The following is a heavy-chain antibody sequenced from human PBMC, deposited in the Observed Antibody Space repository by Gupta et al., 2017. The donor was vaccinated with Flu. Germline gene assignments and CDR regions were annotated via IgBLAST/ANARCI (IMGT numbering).Heavy chain of an antibody. CDR3: ARDLHHDSSGYYPGAFDI. D-gene: IGHD3-22*01. CDR2: ISSSSSYI. Sequence: EVQLVESGGGLVKPGGSLRLSCAVSGFTFSSYSINWVRQAPGKGLEWVSSISSSSSYIYYTDSVKGRFTISRDNAKNSLYLQMNSLRAEDTAVYYCARDLHHDSSGYYPGAFDIWGQGTMVTVSS. J-gene: IGHJ3*02. CDR1: GFTFSSYS. V-gene: IGHV3-21*01.